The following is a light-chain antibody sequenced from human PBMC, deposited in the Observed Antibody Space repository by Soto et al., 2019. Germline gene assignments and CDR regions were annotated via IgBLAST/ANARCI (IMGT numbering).Light chain of an antibody. Sequence: DIQMTQSPSTLSASVGDRVTITCRSSQSISGYLAWYQQKPGKAPKLLIYDASSLESGVPSRFSGSASGTEFTLTISSLQPDDFATYYCQQYNTYPRTLGQGTKVDIK. CDR3: QQYNTYPRT. CDR2: DAS. V-gene: IGKV1-5*01. J-gene: IGKJ1*01. CDR1: QSISGY.